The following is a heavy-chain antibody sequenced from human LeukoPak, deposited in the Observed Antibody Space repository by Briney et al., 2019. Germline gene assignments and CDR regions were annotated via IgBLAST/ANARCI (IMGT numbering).Heavy chain of an antibody. D-gene: IGHD3-10*01. CDR2: IWDDGSNK. Sequence: GGSLRPSWAGPELTSSTKGMHWVGKAPGKGLRGVPLIWDDGSNKYYADSVKGRFTISRDNSKNTLYLQMNSLRVEDTAVYYCARDLRKGSYFDCWGQGTLVTVSS. V-gene: IGHV3-33*01. CDR1: ELTSSTKG. CDR3: ARDLRKGSYFDC. J-gene: IGHJ4*02.